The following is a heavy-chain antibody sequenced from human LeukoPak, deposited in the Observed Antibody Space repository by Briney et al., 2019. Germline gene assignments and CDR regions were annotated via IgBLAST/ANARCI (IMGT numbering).Heavy chain of an antibody. D-gene: IGHD6-6*01. J-gene: IGHJ4*02. CDR3: ATDSSSSGGFDY. CDR1: GYTLTELS. Sequence: VASVKVSCKVSGYTLTELSMHWVRQAPGKGLEWMGGFDPEDGETIYAQKFQGRVTMTEDTSTDTAYMELSSLRSEDTAVYYCATDSSSSGGFDYWGQGTLVTVSS. V-gene: IGHV1-24*01. CDR2: FDPEDGET.